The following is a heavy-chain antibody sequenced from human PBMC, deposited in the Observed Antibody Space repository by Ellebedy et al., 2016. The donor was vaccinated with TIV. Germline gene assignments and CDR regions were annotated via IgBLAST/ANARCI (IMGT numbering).Heavy chain of an antibody. D-gene: IGHD4-11*01. J-gene: IGHJ6*02. V-gene: IGHV1-18*01. CDR3: ARDPATVTPNRGHYYYYGMDV. Sequence: ASVKVSCKASGYTFTSYGISWVRQAPGQGLEWMGWISAYNGNTNYAQKLQGRVTMTTDTSTSTAYMELRSLRSDDTAVYYCARDPATVTPNRGHYYYYGMDVWGQGTTVTVSS. CDR2: ISAYNGNT. CDR1: GYTFTSYG.